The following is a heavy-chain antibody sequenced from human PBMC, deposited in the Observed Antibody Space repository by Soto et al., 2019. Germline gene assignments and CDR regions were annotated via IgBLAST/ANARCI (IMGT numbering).Heavy chain of an antibody. J-gene: IGHJ5*02. V-gene: IGHV4-34*01. CDR2: INHSGST. D-gene: IGHD2-2*01. Sequence: PSETLSLTCAVYGGSFSSYYWSWIRQPPGKGLEWIGEINHSGSTNYNPSLKSRVTISVDTSKNQFSLKLSSVTAADTAVYYCARRFIVVVPAATRRGGWFDPWGQGTLVTVSS. CDR3: ARRFIVVVPAATRRGGWFDP. CDR1: GGSFSSYY.